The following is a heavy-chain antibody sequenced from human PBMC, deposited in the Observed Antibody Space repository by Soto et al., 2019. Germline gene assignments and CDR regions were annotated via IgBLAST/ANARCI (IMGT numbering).Heavy chain of an antibody. CDR1: GYTFTSYA. V-gene: IGHV1-3*01. CDR3: ASSKYYDFWSGYYESFDY. J-gene: IGHJ4*02. Sequence: ASVKVSCKASGYTFTSYAMHWVRQAPGQRLEWMGRINAGNGNTKYPQKFQGRDTITRDTSTSTAYIEMSSLRSEDTALYYCASSKYYDFWSGYYESFDYWGQGTLVTVSS. D-gene: IGHD3-3*01. CDR2: INAGNGNT.